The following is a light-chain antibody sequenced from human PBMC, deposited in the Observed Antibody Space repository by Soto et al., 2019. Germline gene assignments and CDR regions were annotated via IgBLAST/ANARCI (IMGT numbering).Light chain of an antibody. CDR2: SNN. Sequence: QSVLTQAPSASGTPGRRVTITCSGSSSNIGSNTVNWYQQLPGTAPKLLIYSNNQRPSGVPDRFSGSKSGTSASLAISGLQSEDEADYYCAAWDDSLNGHYVFGTGTKVT. J-gene: IGLJ1*01. CDR3: AAWDDSLNGHYV. V-gene: IGLV1-44*01. CDR1: SSNIGSNT.